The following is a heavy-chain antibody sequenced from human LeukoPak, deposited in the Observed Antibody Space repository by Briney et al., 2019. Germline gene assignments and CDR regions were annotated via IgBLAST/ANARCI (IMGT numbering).Heavy chain of an antibody. CDR1: GFTFDDYA. CDR2: ITWDGDNT. V-gene: IGHV3-43D*03. J-gene: IGHJ4*02. Sequence: GGSLRLSCAASGFTFDDYAMHWVRQAPGKSLEWVSLITWDGDNTYYANSVKGRFTISRDNSKNAVYLQMNSLRAEDTAIYYCARDSRITMIMGYEDYWGQGTLVTVSS. D-gene: IGHD3-22*01. CDR3: ARDSRITMIMGYEDY.